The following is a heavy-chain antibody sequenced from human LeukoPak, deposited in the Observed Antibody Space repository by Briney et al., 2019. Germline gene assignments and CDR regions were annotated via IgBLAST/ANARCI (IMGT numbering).Heavy chain of an antibody. D-gene: IGHD4-23*01. CDR2: ISSGGSTI. Sequence: PGGSLRLSCAASGFTFSSYEMNWVRQAPGKGLEWVSYISSGGSTIYYADSVKGRFTISRDNAKNSLYLQMNSLRAEDTAVYYCARAGDYGGNSDAFDIWGQGTMVTVSS. CDR1: GFTFSSYE. V-gene: IGHV3-48*03. J-gene: IGHJ3*02. CDR3: ARAGDYGGNSDAFDI.